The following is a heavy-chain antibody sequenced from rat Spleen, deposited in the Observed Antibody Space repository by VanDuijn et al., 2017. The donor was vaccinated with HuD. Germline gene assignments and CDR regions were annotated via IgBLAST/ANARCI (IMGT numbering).Heavy chain of an antibody. J-gene: IGHJ2*01. CDR2: ITNTGVST. V-gene: IGHV5-31*01. Sequence: VQLKESGPGLVQPSQTLSPTCTASGLSLTSYTVSWVRQPPGKGLEWVASITNTGVSTYYPDSVKGRFTISRDNAKSSLYLQMNSLKSEDTATYYCASPITTVVPHYFDYWGQGVMVTVSS. CDR3: ASPITTVVPHYFDY. CDR1: GLSLTSYT. D-gene: IGHD1-1*01.